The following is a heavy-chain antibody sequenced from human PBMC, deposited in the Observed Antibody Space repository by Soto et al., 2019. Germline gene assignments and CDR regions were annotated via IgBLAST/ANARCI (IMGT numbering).Heavy chain of an antibody. J-gene: IGHJ6*02. CDR3: AKEGAMAPHTYYYYYDGMDV. CDR1: GFTFSSYG. V-gene: IGHV3-30*18. Sequence: QVQLVESGGGVVQPGRSLRLSCAASGFTFSSYGMHWVRQAPGKGLEWVAVISYDGSNKYYADSVKGRFTISRDKSKNTLYLQMNSLRAEDTAVYYCAKEGAMAPHTYYYYYDGMDVWGQGTTVTVSS. D-gene: IGHD5-18*01. CDR2: ISYDGSNK.